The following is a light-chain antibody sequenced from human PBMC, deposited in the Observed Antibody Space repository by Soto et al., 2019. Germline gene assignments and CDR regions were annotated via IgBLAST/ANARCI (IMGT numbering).Light chain of an antibody. CDR2: GAS. V-gene: IGKV3-15*01. J-gene: IGKJ1*01. CDR1: QSVSSY. Sequence: EIVRTQSPATLSVFPGERATLSCTASQSVSSYLAWYQQKPGQAPRLLIYGASTRASGIPARFSGSGSGTEFTLTISPLQSDDFAVYYCQQHGNRPPWTFGQGTKVEFK. CDR3: QQHGNRPPWT.